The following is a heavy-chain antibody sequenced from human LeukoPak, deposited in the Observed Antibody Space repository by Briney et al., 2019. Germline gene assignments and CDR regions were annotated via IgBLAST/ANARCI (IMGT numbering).Heavy chain of an antibody. J-gene: IGHJ3*02. CDR1: GYTFTGYY. V-gene: IGHV1-2*02. CDR2: INPNSGGT. D-gene: IGHD1-26*01. Sequence: ASVKVSCKASGYTFTGYYMHCVRQAPGQGLEWMGWINPNSGGTNYAQKFQGRVTMTRDTSISTAYMELSRLRSDDTAVYYCARTIAGALSGAFDIWGQGTMVTVSS. CDR3: ARTIAGALSGAFDI.